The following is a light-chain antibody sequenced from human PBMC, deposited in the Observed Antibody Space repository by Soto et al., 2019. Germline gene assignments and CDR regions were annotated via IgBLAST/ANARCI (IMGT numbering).Light chain of an antibody. CDR3: SSYTSSSTYV. Sequence: SALTQPASVSGSPGQSITISCTGTSSDVGGYNYVSCYQQHPGKAPNLIIYEVSNRPSGVSNRFSGSKSGNTASLTISGLQAEDEADYYCSSYTSSSTYVFGTGTKGTVL. V-gene: IGLV2-14*01. CDR2: EVS. CDR1: SSDVGGYNY. J-gene: IGLJ1*01.